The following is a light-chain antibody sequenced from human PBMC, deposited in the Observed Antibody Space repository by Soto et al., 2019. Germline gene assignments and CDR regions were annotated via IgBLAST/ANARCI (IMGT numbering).Light chain of an antibody. V-gene: IGKV3-20*01. J-gene: IGKJ2*01. CDR3: QQYGSSPYT. CDR2: STS. Sequence: ENVLTQSPGTLSLSPGERATLSCRASQSVSSSYLAWYQQKPGQAPRLLIYSTSSRATAIPDRFSGSGSGTDLTLTISRLEPEDFAVYYCQQYGSSPYTFGQGTKLEIK. CDR1: QSVSSSY.